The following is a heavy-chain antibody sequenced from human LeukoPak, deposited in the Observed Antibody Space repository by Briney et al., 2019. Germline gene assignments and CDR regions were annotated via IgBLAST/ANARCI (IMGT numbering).Heavy chain of an antibody. J-gene: IGHJ6*03. CDR1: GGTFSSYA. Sequence: ASVKVSCKASGGTFSSYAISWVRQARGQGLEWMGGIIPIFGTANYAQKFQGRVTITTDESTSTAYMEMSSLRSEDTAVYYCARGLYSSGISIYYYMDVWGKGTTVTVSS. D-gene: IGHD3-10*01. CDR2: IIPIFGTA. CDR3: ARGLYSSGISIYYYMDV. V-gene: IGHV1-69*05.